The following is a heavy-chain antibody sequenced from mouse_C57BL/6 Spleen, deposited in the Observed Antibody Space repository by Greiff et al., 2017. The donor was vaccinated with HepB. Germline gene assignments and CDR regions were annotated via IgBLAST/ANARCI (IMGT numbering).Heavy chain of an antibody. CDR3: ARSPYDYPWFAY. V-gene: IGHV1-52*01. CDR1: GYTFTSYW. J-gene: IGHJ3*01. CDR2: IDPSDSET. Sequence: VQLQQSGAELVRPGSSVKLSCKASGYTFTSYWMHWVKQRPIQGLEWIGNIDPSDSETHYNQKFKDKATLTVDKSSSTAYMQLSSLTSEDSAVYYCARSPYDYPWFAYWGQGTLVTVSA. D-gene: IGHD2-4*01.